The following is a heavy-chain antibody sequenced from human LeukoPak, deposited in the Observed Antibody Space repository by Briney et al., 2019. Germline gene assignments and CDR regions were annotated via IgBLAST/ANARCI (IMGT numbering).Heavy chain of an antibody. D-gene: IGHD3-10*01. V-gene: IGHV1-2*02. Sequence: VASVKVSCKASGYTFISYGISWVRQAPGQGLEWMGWINPNSGGTNYAQKFQGRVTMTRDTSISTAYMELSRLRSDDTAVYYCARDSASRYYYGSGSYYNWFGAYYYYYMDVWGKGTTVTISS. CDR3: ARDSASRYYYGSGSYYNWFGAYYYYYMDV. CDR1: GYTFISYG. J-gene: IGHJ6*03. CDR2: INPNSGGT.